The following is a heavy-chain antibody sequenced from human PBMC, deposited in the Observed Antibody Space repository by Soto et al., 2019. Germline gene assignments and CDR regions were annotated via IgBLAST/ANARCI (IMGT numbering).Heavy chain of an antibody. V-gene: IGHV3-33*01. CDR1: GFTFSSYG. D-gene: IGHD4-4*01. J-gene: IGHJ6*02. CDR3: ARDSFLTVTPVIANHSNYYYYGMDV. Sequence: GGSLRLSCAASGFTFSSYGMHWVRQAPGKGLEWVAVIWYDGSNKYYADSVKGRFTISRDNSKNTLFLQMNSLRAEDTAVYYCARDSFLTVTPVIANHSNYYYYGMDVWGQGTTVTVSS. CDR2: IWYDGSNK.